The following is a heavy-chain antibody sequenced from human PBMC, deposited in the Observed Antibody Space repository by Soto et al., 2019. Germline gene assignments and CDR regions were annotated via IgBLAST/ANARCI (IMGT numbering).Heavy chain of an antibody. CDR2: IFPLTDIP. CDR1: GGTFRNYP. Sequence: QVQLVQSGTEVKKPGSSVKVSCKASGGTFRNYPINWVRHAPGQGLEWMGSIFPLTDIPDYAQNFQARLTISADKSTRTAYMELSSLTSDYTAMYVCARGPLVVVNYFESWGQGTLVTVSS. CDR3: ARGPLVVVNYFES. J-gene: IGHJ4*02. V-gene: IGHV1-69*02.